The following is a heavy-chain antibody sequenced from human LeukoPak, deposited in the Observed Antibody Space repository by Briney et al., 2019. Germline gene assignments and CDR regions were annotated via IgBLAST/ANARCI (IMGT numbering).Heavy chain of an antibody. CDR2: IYYSWSI. Sequence: SETLSLTCTVSGGSISSYYWSWIRQPPGKGLEWIGYIYYSWSINYNPSLKSRVTISVDTSKNQFSLKLSFVTAADTAVYYCARARDYYDSSGYVHWGQGDLVTVSS. CDR3: ARARDYYDSSGYVH. V-gene: IGHV4-59*01. J-gene: IGHJ4*02. CDR1: GGSISSYY. D-gene: IGHD3-22*01.